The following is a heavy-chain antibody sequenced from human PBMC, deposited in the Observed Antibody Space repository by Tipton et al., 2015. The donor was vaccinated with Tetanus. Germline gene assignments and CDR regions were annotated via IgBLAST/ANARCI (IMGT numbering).Heavy chain of an antibody. CDR1: GVSISGYY. V-gene: IGHV4-4*07. J-gene: IGHJ4*02. CDR3: ARGWSECSSWSCSPFDS. D-gene: IGHD2-2*01. CDR2: VDRSGTT. Sequence: LRLSCTVSGVSISGYYWSWIRQPAGKGLEWIGRVDRSGTTTYNPSLKGRVTMSLDTSKNQFSLKLTSVTAADTAVYYCARGWSECSSWSCSPFDSWGQGTLVTVSS.